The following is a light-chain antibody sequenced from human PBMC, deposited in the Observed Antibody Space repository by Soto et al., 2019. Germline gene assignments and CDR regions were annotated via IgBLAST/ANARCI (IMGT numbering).Light chain of an antibody. CDR2: KAS. V-gene: IGKV1-5*03. CDR1: QSISDS. J-gene: IGKJ2*01. Sequence: DIQMTQSPSTLSAHVGDRVTITCRASQSISDSLAWYQQKLGKAPKLLIYKASILESGVPSRFSGSGSGTEFTLTINSLQPDDFATYFCQHYDTYSYNFGQGTKLEIK. CDR3: QHYDTYSYN.